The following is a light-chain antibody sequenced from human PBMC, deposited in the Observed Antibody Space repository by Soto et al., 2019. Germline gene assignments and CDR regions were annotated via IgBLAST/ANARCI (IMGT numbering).Light chain of an antibody. CDR1: SSDVGGYNY. CDR2: HVS. V-gene: IGLV2-14*01. CDR3: SSYTSSRSYV. J-gene: IGLJ1*01. Sequence: QSVLTQPASVSGSPGQSITISCTGSSSDVGGYNYVSWYQQHPGKAPKLMIYHVSNRPSGISNRFSGSKSGNTASLTISGLQAEDEADYYCSSYTSSRSYVFGTGTKVTV.